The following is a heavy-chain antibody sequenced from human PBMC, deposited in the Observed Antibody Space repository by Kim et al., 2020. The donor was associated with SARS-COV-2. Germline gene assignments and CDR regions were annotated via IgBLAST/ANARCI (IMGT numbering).Heavy chain of an antibody. V-gene: IGHV4-34*01. CDR1: GGSFSGYY. Sequence: SETLSLTCAVYGGSFSGYYWSWIRQPPGKGLEWIGEINHSGSTNYNPSLKSRVTISVDTSKNQFSLKLSSVTAADTAVYYCARGGGHVRYFDLWGRGTLVTVSS. CDR3: ARGGGHVRYFDL. J-gene: IGHJ2*01. D-gene: IGHD3-10*02. CDR2: INHSGST.